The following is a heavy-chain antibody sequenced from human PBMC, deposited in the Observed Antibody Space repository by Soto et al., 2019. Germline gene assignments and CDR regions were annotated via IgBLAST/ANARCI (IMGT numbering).Heavy chain of an antibody. J-gene: IGHJ6*02. CDR3: ARGAAYCGGDCYYGMYV. D-gene: IGHD2-21*01. CDR2: IAYDGTIK. Sequence: PGGSLRLSCAASGFTFSANAMPWVRQAPGKGLEWVAVIAYDGTIKIYRDSVKGRFTISRDDSKSTLYLQMNSLRPEDTAVYYCARGAAYCGGDCYYGMYVWGQGTTVTGSS. V-gene: IGHV3-30-3*01. CDR1: GFTFSANA.